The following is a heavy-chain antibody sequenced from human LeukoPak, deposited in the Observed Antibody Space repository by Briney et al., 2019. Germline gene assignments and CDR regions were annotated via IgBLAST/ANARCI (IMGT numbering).Heavy chain of an antibody. CDR2: IYYSGST. CDR1: GGSISSSSYY. Sequence: PSETLSLTCTVSGGSISSSSYYWGWIRQPPGKGLEWIGSIYYSGSTYYNPSLKSRVTISVDTSKNQFSLKLSSVTAADTAVYYCARHYGSGSYYNNYYYYYMDVWGKGTTVTISS. V-gene: IGHV4-39*01. D-gene: IGHD3-10*01. J-gene: IGHJ6*03. CDR3: ARHYGSGSYYNNYYYYYMDV.